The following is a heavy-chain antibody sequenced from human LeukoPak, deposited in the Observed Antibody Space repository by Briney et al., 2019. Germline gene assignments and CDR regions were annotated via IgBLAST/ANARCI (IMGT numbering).Heavy chain of an antibody. J-gene: IGHJ6*03. CDR2: INPSGGST. D-gene: IGHD6-13*01. V-gene: IGHV1-46*01. CDR3: ARVPQYSSSQRSWYYYYYMDV. Sequence: ASVKVSCKASGYTFTSYYMHWVRQAPGQGLEWMGIINPSGGSTSYAQKFQGRVTMTRDTSTSTVYMELRSLRSDDTAVYYCARVPQYSSSQRSWYYYYYMDVWGKGTTVTVSS. CDR1: GYTFTSYY.